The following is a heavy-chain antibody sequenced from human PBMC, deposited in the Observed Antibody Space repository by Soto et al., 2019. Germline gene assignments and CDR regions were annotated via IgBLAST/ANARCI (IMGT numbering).Heavy chain of an antibody. V-gene: IGHV1-69*12. D-gene: IGHD1-26*01. CDR2: IIPIFGTA. J-gene: IGHJ3*02. CDR1: GGTFSSYA. CDR3: ARDYSGSYQHDAFDI. Sequence: QVQLVQSGAEVKKPGSSVKVSCKASGGTFSSYAISWVRQAPGQGLEWMGGIIPIFGTANYAQKFRGRVTITAEESTSTAYMELSSLRSEDTAVYYCARDYSGSYQHDAFDIWGQGTMVTVSS.